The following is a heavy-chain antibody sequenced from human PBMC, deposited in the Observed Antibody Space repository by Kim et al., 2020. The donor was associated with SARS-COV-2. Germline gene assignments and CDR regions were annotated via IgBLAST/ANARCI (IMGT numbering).Heavy chain of an antibody. D-gene: IGHD6-6*01. CDR3: ARDLIAARLDAFDI. J-gene: IGHJ3*02. V-gene: IGHV1-69*01. Sequence: AQKFQGRVTITADESTSTAYMELSSLRSEDTAVYYCARDLIAARLDAFDIWGQGTMVTVSS.